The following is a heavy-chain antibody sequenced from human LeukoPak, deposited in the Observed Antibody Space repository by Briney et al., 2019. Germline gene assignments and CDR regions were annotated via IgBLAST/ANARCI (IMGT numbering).Heavy chain of an antibody. J-gene: IGHJ3*02. CDR1: GFTFDDYA. CDR3: ARVIVLPAAQEAFDI. Sequence: PGRSPRLSCAASGFTFDDYAMNWVRQAPGKGLEWVSSISSSSSYIYYADSVKGRFTISRDNAKNSLYLQMNSLRAEDTAVYYCARVIVLPAAQEAFDIWGQGTMVTVSS. D-gene: IGHD2-2*01. CDR2: ISSSSSYI. V-gene: IGHV3-21*01.